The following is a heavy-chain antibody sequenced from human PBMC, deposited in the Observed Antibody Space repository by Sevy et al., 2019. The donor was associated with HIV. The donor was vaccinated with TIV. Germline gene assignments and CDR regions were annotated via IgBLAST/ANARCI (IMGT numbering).Heavy chain of an antibody. J-gene: IGHJ4*02. V-gene: IGHV3-49*03. D-gene: IGHD3-16*02. CDR3: TIALLSDYVWWSYRRNIDY. CDR1: GFTFGDYA. Sequence: GESLKISCTASGFTFGDYAMSWFRQAPGKGLEWVGFIRSKAYGGTTEYAASVKGRFTISRDDSKSIAYLQMNSLKTEVSDVYYWTIALLSDYVWWSYRRNIDYWGQETLVTV. CDR2: IRSKAYGGTT.